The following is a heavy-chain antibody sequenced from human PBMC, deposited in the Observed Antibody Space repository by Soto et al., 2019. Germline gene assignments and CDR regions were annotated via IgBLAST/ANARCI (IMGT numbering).Heavy chain of an antibody. CDR1: GYTFTSYG. J-gene: IGHJ6*03. CDR2: ISAYNGNT. V-gene: IGHV1-18*01. CDR3: ARVVVAASDIYYYYYMDV. D-gene: IGHD2-15*01. Sequence: ASGKVSCKASGYTFTSYGISWVRHAPGQGLEWMGWISAYNGNTNYAQKLQGRVTMTTDTSTSTAYMELRSLRSDDTAVYYCARVVVAASDIYYYYYMDVWGKGTTVTVSS.